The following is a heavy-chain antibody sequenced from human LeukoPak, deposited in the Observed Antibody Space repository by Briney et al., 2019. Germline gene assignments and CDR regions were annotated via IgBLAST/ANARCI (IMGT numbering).Heavy chain of an antibody. D-gene: IGHD2-8*01. Sequence: SETLSLTCTVSGGSISSGSYYWSWIRQPAGKGLEWIGRIYTSGSTNYNPSLKSRVTISVDTSKNQFSLKLSSVTAADTAVYYCARENIVLMVYASKGLDRHFDYWGQGTLVTVSS. CDR3: ARENIVLMVYASKGLDRHFDY. J-gene: IGHJ4*02. CDR1: GGSISSGSYY. CDR2: IYTSGST. V-gene: IGHV4-61*02.